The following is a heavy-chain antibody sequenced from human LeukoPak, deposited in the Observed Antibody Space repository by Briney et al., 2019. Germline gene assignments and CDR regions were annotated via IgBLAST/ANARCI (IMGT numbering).Heavy chain of an antibody. CDR3: ARVRYSSRFDY. CDR1: GFTFSSYS. CDR2: ISSSSSYI. V-gene: IGHV3-21*01. J-gene: IGHJ4*02. D-gene: IGHD6-13*01. Sequence: GGSPRLSCAASGFTFSSYSMNWVRQAPAKGLEWVSSISSSSSYIYYADSVKGRFTISRDNAKNSLYLQMNSLRAEDTAMYYCARVRYSSRFDYWGQGTLVTVSS.